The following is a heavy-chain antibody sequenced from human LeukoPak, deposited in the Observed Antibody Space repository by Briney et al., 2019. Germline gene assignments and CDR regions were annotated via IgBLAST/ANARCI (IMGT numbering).Heavy chain of an antibody. CDR1: GFTFSSYA. D-gene: IGHD3-10*01. Sequence: GGSLRLSCAASGFTFSSYAMHWVRQAPGKGLEWVAVISYDGSNKYYADSVKGRFTISRDNSKNTLYLQMNSLRAEDTAVYYCAKDDAWLRFGEWSQGTLVTVSS. CDR2: ISYDGSNK. V-gene: IGHV3-30*04. J-gene: IGHJ4*02. CDR3: AKDDAWLRFGE.